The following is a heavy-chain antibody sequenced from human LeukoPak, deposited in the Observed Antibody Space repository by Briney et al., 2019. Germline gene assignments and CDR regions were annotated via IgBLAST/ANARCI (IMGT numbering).Heavy chain of an antibody. CDR2: ISAYNGNT. V-gene: IGHV1-18*01. CDR1: GYTFTSYG. Sequence: ASVKVSCKASGYTFTSYGISWVRQAPGQGLEWMGWISAYNGNTNYAQKLQGRVTMTTDTSTRTAYMELRSLRSDHTAVYYCARDPRDYYDSSGRFDYGGQGTLVTVSS. CDR3: ARDPRDYYDSSGRFDY. J-gene: IGHJ4*02. D-gene: IGHD3-22*01.